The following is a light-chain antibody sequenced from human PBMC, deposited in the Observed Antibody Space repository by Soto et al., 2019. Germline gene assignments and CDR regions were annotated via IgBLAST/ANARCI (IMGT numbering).Light chain of an antibody. Sequence: DIQMTQSPSSLSASVRDRVTITCRASQGIGDYLSWYQQKPGKVPKLLIYTSSTLQSGVPSRFSGSGSGTDFTLTISSLQPEDVATYYCQKHNGAPLTFGGGTKVDIK. CDR3: QKHNGAPLT. V-gene: IGKV1-27*01. J-gene: IGKJ4*01. CDR1: QGIGDY. CDR2: TSS.